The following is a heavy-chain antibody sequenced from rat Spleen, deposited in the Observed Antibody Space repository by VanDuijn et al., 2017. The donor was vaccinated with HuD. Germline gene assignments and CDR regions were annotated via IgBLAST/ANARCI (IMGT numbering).Heavy chain of an antibody. CDR3: AVAGYGY. CDR1: GFTFSNRA. V-gene: IGHV5-58*01. D-gene: IGHD1-7*01. CDR2: VSSDGVNT. J-gene: IGHJ2*01. Sequence: EVQLVESGGGLVQPGRSLKLSCVVSGFTFSNRAMHWIRQAPGKGLEWVSSVSSDGVNTYYPDSVKGRFTISRDNAENIVYLQMNSLKYEDTATYYCAVAGYGYWGQGVMVTVSS.